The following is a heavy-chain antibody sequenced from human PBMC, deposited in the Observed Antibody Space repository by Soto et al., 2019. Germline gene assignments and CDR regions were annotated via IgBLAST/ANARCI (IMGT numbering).Heavy chain of an antibody. V-gene: IGHV3-15*01. CDR3: TTDLWRIAVVVGSTGYFNP. CDR2: IKSKSDGGTT. Sequence: VSLRLSCAASGFTFSDAWMSWVRQAPGKGLDWVGRIKSKSDGGTTEYAAPVRGRFTISRDDSKNTLYLQMNRLKTEDTAVYYCTTDLWRIAVVVGSTGYFNPWGQGTPVTVSS. CDR1: GFTFSDAW. D-gene: IGHD2-15*01. J-gene: IGHJ5*02.